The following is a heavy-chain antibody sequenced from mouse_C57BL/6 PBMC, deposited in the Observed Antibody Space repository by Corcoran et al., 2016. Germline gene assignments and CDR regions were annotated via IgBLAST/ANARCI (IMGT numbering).Heavy chain of an antibody. CDR1: GYTFTDYN. Sequence: EVQLQQSGPELVKPGASVKIPCKASGYTFTDYNMDWVKQSHGKSLEWIGDINPNNGGTIYNQKFKGKATLTVDKSSSTAYMELRSLTSEDTAVYYCARSPTVGDYYAMDYWGQGTSVTVSS. V-gene: IGHV1-18*01. J-gene: IGHJ4*01. D-gene: IGHD1-1*01. CDR2: INPNNGGT. CDR3: ARSPTVGDYYAMDY.